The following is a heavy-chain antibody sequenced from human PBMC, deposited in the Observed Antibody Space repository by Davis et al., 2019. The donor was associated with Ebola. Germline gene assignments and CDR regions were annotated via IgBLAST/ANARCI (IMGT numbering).Heavy chain of an antibody. CDR1: GFSFSSYW. J-gene: IGHJ4*02. V-gene: IGHV3-7*01. CDR2: INQDGSEK. D-gene: IGHD2-15*01. Sequence: GESLKISCAASGFSFSSYWMYWVRQAPEKGLEWVARINQDGSEKKYVDSVKGRLTISRDNAKTSVSLQMNSLRVEDTGIYYCVRDAGWQRLDNWGQGTLVTVSS. CDR3: VRDAGWQRLDN.